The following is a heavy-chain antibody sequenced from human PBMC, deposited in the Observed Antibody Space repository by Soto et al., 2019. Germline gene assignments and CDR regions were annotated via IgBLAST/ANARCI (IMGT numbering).Heavy chain of an antibody. CDR2: VTPRNGDT. V-gene: IGHV1-8*02. Sequence: QVQLVQSGAEMKKPGASVKVSCKASGYTFTSYDINWVRQAAGQGPEWMGSVTPRNGDTAFAQKYQGRVTVTSNTSMSTFYMELSNLRSDDTAVYYCARGGSYWARRHYFDSWGQGTLVTVSS. D-gene: IGHD2-8*02. J-gene: IGHJ4*02. CDR3: ARGGSYWARRHYFDS. CDR1: GYTFTSYD.